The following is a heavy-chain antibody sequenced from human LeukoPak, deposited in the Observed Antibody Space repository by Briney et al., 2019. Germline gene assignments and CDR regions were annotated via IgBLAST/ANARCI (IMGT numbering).Heavy chain of an antibody. D-gene: IGHD1-26*01. Sequence: TTSETLSLTCTVSGGSISSYYWSWIRQPAGKGLEWIGRIYTSGSTNYNPSLKSRVTMSVDTSKNQFSLKLSSVTAADTAVYYCARDRPTLVGAGVRLPFDYWGQGTLVTASS. CDR1: GGSISSYY. CDR2: IYTSGST. CDR3: ARDRPTLVGAGVRLPFDY. V-gene: IGHV4-4*07. J-gene: IGHJ4*02.